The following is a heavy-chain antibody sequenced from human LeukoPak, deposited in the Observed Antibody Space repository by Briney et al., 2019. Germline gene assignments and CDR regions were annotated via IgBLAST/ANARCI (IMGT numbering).Heavy chain of an antibody. J-gene: IGHJ4*02. Sequence: PGGSLRLSCAGSGFTFSDYEMNWVRQAPGKGLEWLSYISGSGSTIYYADSVKGRFTIFRDNAKNSLYLQMSSLRAEDTALYSCARGVWGRHFDHWGQGALVTVSS. CDR3: ARGVWGRHFDH. CDR1: GFTFSDYE. CDR2: ISGSGSTI. D-gene: IGHD3-16*01. V-gene: IGHV3-48*03.